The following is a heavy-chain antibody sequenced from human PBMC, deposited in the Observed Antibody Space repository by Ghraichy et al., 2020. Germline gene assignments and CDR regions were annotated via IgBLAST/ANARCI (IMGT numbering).Heavy chain of an antibody. CDR1: GGSISSSSYY. V-gene: IGHV4-39*01. CDR2: IYYSGST. D-gene: IGHD3-3*01. CDR3: ARSQEGDDFWSGYPYYYYYGMDV. J-gene: IGHJ6*02. Sequence: SETLSLTCTVSGGSISSSSYYWGWIRQPPGKGLEWIGSIYYSGSTYYNPSLKSRVTISVDTSKNQFSLKLSSVTAADTAVYYCARSQEGDDFWSGYPYYYYYGMDVWGQGTTVTVSS.